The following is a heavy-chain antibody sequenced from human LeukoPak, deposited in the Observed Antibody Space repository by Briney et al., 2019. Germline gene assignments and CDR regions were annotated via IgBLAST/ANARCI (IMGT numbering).Heavy chain of an antibody. CDR3: ARGGALRYFEWFSAY. D-gene: IGHD3-9*01. CDR1: GYNFTNYY. CDR2: MNPSGDTT. J-gene: IGHJ4*02. V-gene: IGHV1-46*01. Sequence: ASVKVPCKTSGYNFTNYYMHWVRQAPGHGLEWMGIMNPSGDTTTYAEKFQGRVTMTRDTSTSTVYMELSSLRSEDTAVYYCARGGALRYFEWFSAYWGQGALVTVSS.